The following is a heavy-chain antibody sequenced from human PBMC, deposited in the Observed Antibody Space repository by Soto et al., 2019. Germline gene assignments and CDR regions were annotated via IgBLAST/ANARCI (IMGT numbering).Heavy chain of an antibody. CDR3: AREDSIIIPAVSDF. D-gene: IGHD3-22*01. J-gene: IGHJ4*02. Sequence: GGSLRLSCAASGFTFTRYSMNWVRQAPGKGLEWVSSISSTTNYIYYGDSMKGRFTISRDNAKNSVSLQMNSLRAEDTAVYYCAREDSIIIPAVSDFWGQGTLVTVSS. V-gene: IGHV3-21*01. CDR2: ISSTTNYI. CDR1: GFTFTRYS.